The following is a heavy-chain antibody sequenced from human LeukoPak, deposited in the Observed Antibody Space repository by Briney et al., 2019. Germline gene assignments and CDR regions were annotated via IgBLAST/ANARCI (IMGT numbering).Heavy chain of an antibody. V-gene: IGHV3-74*01. Sequence: GGSLRLSCVASGFTFSSYWMHWVRQDPRKGLVWVSRINTDGSSTSYADSVKGRFTISRDNAKNTLYLQMNSLRAEDTAVYYCARVSSSSWWALDYWGQGTLVTVSS. D-gene: IGHD6-13*01. CDR3: ARVSSSSWWALDY. CDR2: INTDGSST. CDR1: GFTFSSYW. J-gene: IGHJ4*02.